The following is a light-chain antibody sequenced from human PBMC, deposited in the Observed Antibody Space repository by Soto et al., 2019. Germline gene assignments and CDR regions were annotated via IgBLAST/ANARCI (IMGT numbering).Light chain of an antibody. J-gene: IGKJ1*01. CDR1: QSISSY. Sequence: DNRMTQSPSSLSAYVGDRVTITCRASQSISSYLIWYQQKPGKAPKLLIYAASSLQSGVPSRFSGSGSGTDFTLTISSLQPEDFATYYCQHSYSTPPAFGQG. CDR2: AAS. V-gene: IGKV1-39*01. CDR3: QHSYSTPPA.